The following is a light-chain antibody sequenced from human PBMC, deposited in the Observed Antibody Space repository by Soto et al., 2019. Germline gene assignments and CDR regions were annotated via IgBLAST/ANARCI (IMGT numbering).Light chain of an antibody. CDR1: SSDIGNYNL. Sequence: SVLTQPASVSGSPGQSITVSCTGASSDIGNYNLVSWYQQHPGKAPKLIIYEGNKRPSGVSNRFSGSKSGSTASLTISGLQAEDEAVYYCCSYAGRRIFYVFGTGTKVTVL. CDR3: CSYAGRRIFYV. V-gene: IGLV2-23*01. CDR2: EGN. J-gene: IGLJ1*01.